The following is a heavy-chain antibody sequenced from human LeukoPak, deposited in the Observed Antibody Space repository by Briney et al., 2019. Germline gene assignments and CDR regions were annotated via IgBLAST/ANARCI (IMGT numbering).Heavy chain of an antibody. CDR2: IKQDGSEK. J-gene: IGHJ4*02. Sequence: AGSLRLSCAASGFTFTSYWMSWVRQESGKGLEGVANIKQDGSEKYYVDSVKGRFTISRDNAKNSLYLQMNSLRAEDTAVYYCVRDHSSSSFDYWGQGTLVTVSS. CDR1: GFTFTSYW. D-gene: IGHD6-6*01. CDR3: VRDHSSSSFDY. V-gene: IGHV3-7*01.